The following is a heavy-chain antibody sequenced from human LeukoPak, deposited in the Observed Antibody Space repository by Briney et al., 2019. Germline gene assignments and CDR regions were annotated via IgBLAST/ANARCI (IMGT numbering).Heavy chain of an antibody. D-gene: IGHD3-3*01. J-gene: IGHJ4*02. CDR3: ARVGIRFLEQYYFDY. V-gene: IGHV3-21*01. CDR2: ISTSSSYI. Sequence: GGSLRLSCAASGFTFSNYGMHWVRQAPGKGLEWLSYISTSSSYIYYADSVKGRFTVSRDNAMNSLFLQMNSLIAEDTAVYYCARVGIRFLEQYYFDYWGQGTLVTVSS. CDR1: GFTFSNYG.